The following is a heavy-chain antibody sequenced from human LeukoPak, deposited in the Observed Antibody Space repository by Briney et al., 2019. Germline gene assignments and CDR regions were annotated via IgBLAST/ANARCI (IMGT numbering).Heavy chain of an antibody. CDR2: TYATGGP. D-gene: IGHD4-23*01. CDR3: ARQKLVTPSFDY. J-gene: IGHJ4*02. V-gene: IGHV4-4*07. CDR1: GGSINSYY. Sequence: SETLSLTCTVSGGSINSYYWSWIRQPAGKGLEWIGRTYATGGPNYNPSLKSRVTVSVDTSKNQFSLKVSSVTAADTAVYYCARQKLVTPSFDYWGQGTLVTVSS.